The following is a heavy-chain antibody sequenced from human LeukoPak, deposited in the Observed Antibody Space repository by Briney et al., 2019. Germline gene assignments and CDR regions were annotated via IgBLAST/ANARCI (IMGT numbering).Heavy chain of an antibody. CDR3: ARVTDYYGSGSYFLSDNY. V-gene: IGHV3-48*03. Sequence: PGGSLRLSCAASGFTFSSYEMNWVRQAPGKGLEWVSYISSSGSTIYYADSVKGRVTISRDNAQNSLYLQMNSLRAEDTAVYYCARVTDYYGSGSYFLSDNYWGQGTLVTVSS. D-gene: IGHD3-10*01. J-gene: IGHJ4*02. CDR2: ISSSGSTI. CDR1: GFTFSSYE.